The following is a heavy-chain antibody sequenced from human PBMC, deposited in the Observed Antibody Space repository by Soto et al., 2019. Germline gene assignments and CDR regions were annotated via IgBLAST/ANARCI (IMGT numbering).Heavy chain of an antibody. D-gene: IGHD3-22*01. Sequence: EVQLVESGGGLVQPWGSLRLSCTASGFTFSSYSMNWVRQAPGKGLAWVSYIFSSSNGIYYADYVKGRFTISRDNAKNAMYLQMDSLRDEETAVYYCARDKYFYDGSGPMESDYYYYGMDVWGQGTTVTVSS. CDR2: IFSSSNGI. CDR3: ARDKYFYDGSGPMESDYYYYGMDV. V-gene: IGHV3-48*02. J-gene: IGHJ6*02. CDR1: GFTFSSYS.